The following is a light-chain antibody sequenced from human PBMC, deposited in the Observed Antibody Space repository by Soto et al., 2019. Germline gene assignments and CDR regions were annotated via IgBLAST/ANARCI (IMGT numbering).Light chain of an antibody. J-gene: IGKJ3*01. CDR2: GAS. Sequence: ETVLTQSPGTLSLSPGERAILSCRASQSVSSTYLAWYQQKPGQAPRLLIYGASSRATGIPDRFSGSGSGTEFTLTISSLQSEDSAVYYCHQYNSWPRGTFGPGTKVEIK. CDR3: HQYNSWPRGT. V-gene: IGKV3-20*01. CDR1: QSVSSTY.